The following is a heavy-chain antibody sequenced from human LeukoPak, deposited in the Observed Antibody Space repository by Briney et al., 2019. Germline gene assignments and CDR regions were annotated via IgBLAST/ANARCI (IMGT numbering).Heavy chain of an antibody. CDR1: GYSLTTYY. CDR2: INPSGGST. D-gene: IGHD2-8*01. CDR3: ATVYLYGMDV. J-gene: IGHJ6*02. Sequence: ASVKVSCKASGYSLTTYYMHWVRQARGQGLEWMAIINPSGGSTNYAQKFQGRVTMTSHTPTNTVYMELSSLRTEDTAVYYCATVYLYGMDVWGQGTTVTVSS. V-gene: IGHV1-46*01.